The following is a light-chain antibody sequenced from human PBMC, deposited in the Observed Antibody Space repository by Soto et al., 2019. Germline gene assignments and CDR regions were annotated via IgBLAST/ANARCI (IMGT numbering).Light chain of an antibody. V-gene: IGLV1-44*01. CDR1: SSNIGTNN. CDR3: AAWDDSLNGHWV. Sequence: QSALTQPPSASGTPGQRVTISCSGSSSNIGTNNVDWYQQVPGAAPRLLIHGNNDRPSGVPDRFSGSKSGTSASLAISGLQSEDEDDYFCAAWDDSLNGHWVFGGGTKVTVL. J-gene: IGLJ3*02. CDR2: GNN.